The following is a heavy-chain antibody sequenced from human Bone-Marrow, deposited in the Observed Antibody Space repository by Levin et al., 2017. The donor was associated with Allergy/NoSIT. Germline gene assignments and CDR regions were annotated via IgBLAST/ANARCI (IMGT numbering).Heavy chain of an antibody. J-gene: IGHJ4*02. Sequence: GGSLRLSCAASGFTFSSYAMHWVRQAPGKGLEWVAVISYDGSNKYYADSVKGRFTISRDNSKNTLYLQMNSLRAEDTAVYYCARENRIAAAGPLFDYWGQGTLVTVSS. CDR2: ISYDGSNK. CDR1: GFTFSSYA. D-gene: IGHD6-13*01. CDR3: ARENRIAAAGPLFDY. V-gene: IGHV3-30-3*01.